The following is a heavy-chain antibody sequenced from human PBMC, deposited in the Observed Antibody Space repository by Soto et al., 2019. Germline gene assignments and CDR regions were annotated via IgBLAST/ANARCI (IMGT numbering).Heavy chain of an antibody. Sequence: GGSLRLSCAASVFTFSSYAMSWVRQAPGKGLEWVSAISGDGATTYYADSVKGRFTISRDNSKNTLYLQMNSLRAEDTAVYYCAKTRGYPYYFDYWGQGTLVTVSS. CDR1: VFTFSSYA. D-gene: IGHD5-12*01. J-gene: IGHJ4*02. V-gene: IGHV3-23*01. CDR2: ISGDGATT. CDR3: AKTRGYPYYFDY.